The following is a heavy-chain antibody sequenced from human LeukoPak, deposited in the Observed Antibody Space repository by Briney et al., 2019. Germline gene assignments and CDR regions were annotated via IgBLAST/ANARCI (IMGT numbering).Heavy chain of an antibody. V-gene: IGHV3-7*01. Sequence: GGSLRLSCAASGFTFSSYWMSWVRQAPGKGLEWVANIKQDGSEKYYVDSVKGRFTISRDNAKNSLYLQMNSLRAEDTAVYYCARTEISSSWYFDAFDIWGQGTMVTVSS. D-gene: IGHD6-13*01. CDR2: IKQDGSEK. CDR3: ARTEISSSWYFDAFDI. J-gene: IGHJ3*02. CDR1: GFTFSSYW.